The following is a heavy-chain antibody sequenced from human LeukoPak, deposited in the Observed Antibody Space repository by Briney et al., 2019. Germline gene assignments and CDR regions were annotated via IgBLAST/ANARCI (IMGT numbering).Heavy chain of an antibody. J-gene: IGHJ5*02. V-gene: IGHV1-2*02. Sequence: ASVRVSCKTSGYSFTDYYIHWVRQAPGQGLEWMGWINPKSGRTSSARKFQGRLTMTRDPSISTVYMDMAWLTSDDTAIYFCARADFVDAGPYLIGPWGQGTLVTVSS. CDR3: ARADFVDAGPYLIGP. D-gene: IGHD3-3*01. CDR2: INPKSGRT. CDR1: GYSFTDYY.